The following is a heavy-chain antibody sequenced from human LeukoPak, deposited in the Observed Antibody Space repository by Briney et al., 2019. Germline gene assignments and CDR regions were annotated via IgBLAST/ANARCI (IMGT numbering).Heavy chain of an antibody. D-gene: IGHD1-26*01. CDR1: GGSISSSSYY. CDR3: ARGEEYFQH. CDR2: IYYSGST. Sequence: KTSETQSLTCTVSGGSISSSSYYWSWIRQPPGKGLEWIGYIYYSGSTNYNPSLKSRVTISVDTSKNQFSLKLSSVTAADTAVYYCARGEEYFQHWGQGTLVTVSS. V-gene: IGHV4-61*01. J-gene: IGHJ1*01.